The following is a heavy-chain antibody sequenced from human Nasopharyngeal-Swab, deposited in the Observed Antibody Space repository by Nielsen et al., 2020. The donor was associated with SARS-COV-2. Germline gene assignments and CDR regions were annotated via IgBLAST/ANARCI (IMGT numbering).Heavy chain of an antibody. CDR1: GYTLTTYG. CDR2: ISGDSGDT. J-gene: IGHJ4*02. V-gene: IGHV1-18*01. CDR3: VRDVAIGRLDF. D-gene: IGHD2-15*01. Sequence: ASVKVSCKASGYTLTTYGVSWVRQTPGQGLEWMGWISGDSGDTDYAQKFQGRVTLTTDTSTNTAYMELRSLESDDTAVYYCVRDVAIGRLDFWGQGTLVTVSS.